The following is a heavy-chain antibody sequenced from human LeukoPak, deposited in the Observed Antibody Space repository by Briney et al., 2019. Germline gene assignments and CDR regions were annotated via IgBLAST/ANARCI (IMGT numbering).Heavy chain of an antibody. D-gene: IGHD3-10*01. CDR3: ARDRVRGLIVFGGMDV. J-gene: IGHJ6*04. V-gene: IGHV3-30*04. Sequence: PGRSLRLSCAASGFTFSSYAMHWVRQAPGTGLEGVALTSYDGGNKYYADSVQGRFTISRDNSKNTLHLQMNSLRPEDTAVYYCARDRVRGLIVFGGMDVWGKGTTVTVSS. CDR2: TSYDGGNK. CDR1: GFTFSSYA.